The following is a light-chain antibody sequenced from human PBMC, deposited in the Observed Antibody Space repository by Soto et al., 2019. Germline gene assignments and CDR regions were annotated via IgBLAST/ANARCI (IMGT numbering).Light chain of an antibody. J-gene: IGKJ4*01. CDR2: DAS. V-gene: IGKV3-20*01. CDR1: QSVRSNY. Sequence: EIVLTQSPDTLSLSPGERATLSCRASQSVRSNYLAWYQQKPGQAPRFLIYDASSRATGIPDRFSGSGSGTDFTLTISRLEPEDFAVCYCRQYGSSPLTFGGGTKVEIK. CDR3: RQYGSSPLT.